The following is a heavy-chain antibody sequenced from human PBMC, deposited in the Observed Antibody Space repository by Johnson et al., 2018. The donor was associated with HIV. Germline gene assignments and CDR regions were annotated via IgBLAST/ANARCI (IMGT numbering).Heavy chain of an antibody. D-gene: IGHD3-3*01. CDR1: GLTFSDYY. V-gene: IGHV3-66*02. Sequence: VQLVESGGGVVQPGGSLRLSCAASGLTFSDYYMSWVRQAPGKGLEWVSVIYSGGSTYYADSVKGRFTISRDNSKNTLYLQMNSLRAEDTAVYYCARAWGDFWSGRGAFDIWGQGTMVTVSS. CDR3: ARAWGDFWSGRGAFDI. J-gene: IGHJ3*02. CDR2: IYSGGST.